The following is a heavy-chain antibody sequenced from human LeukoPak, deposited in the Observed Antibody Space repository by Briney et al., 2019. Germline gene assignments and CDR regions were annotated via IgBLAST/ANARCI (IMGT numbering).Heavy chain of an antibody. Sequence: PGGSLRLSCAGSGFTFSNYWMHWVRQAPGEGLVWVSAISNNGGYTYYADSVQGRFTISRDNSESTLCLQMNSLRAEDTAVYYCAKQLGYCSDGSCYFPYWGQGTLVTVSS. CDR1: GFTFSNYW. V-gene: IGHV3-23*01. CDR3: AKQLGYCSDGSCYFPY. D-gene: IGHD2-15*01. CDR2: ISNNGGYT. J-gene: IGHJ4*02.